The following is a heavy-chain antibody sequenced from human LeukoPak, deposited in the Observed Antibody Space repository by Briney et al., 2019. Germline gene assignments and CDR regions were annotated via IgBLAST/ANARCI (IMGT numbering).Heavy chain of an antibody. D-gene: IGHD3-3*01. CDR3: ARDPTTYYDFWSGYYVSDFGWFDP. CDR2: ISYDGSNK. Sequence: PGGSLRLSCAASGFTFSSYGMHWVRQAPGKGLEWVAVISYDGSNKYYADSVKGRFTISRDNSKNSLYLQMNSLRAEDTAVYYCARDPTTYYDFWSGYYVSDFGWFDPWGQGTLVTVSS. V-gene: IGHV3-30*03. CDR1: GFTFSSYG. J-gene: IGHJ5*02.